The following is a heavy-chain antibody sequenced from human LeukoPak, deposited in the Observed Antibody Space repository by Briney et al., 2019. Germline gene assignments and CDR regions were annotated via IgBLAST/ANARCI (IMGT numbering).Heavy chain of an antibody. CDR2: MNPRSGYT. D-gene: IGHD3-3*01. V-gene: IGHV1-8*01. J-gene: IGHJ5*02. Sequence: ASVKVTCKASGYTFTNYDINWVRQATGQGLEWMGWMNPRSGYTGYPQKFQGRVTMTRDTSISTAYMELSRLRSDDTAVYYCARDDAPWGQGTLVTVSS. CDR1: GYTFTNYD. CDR3: ARDDAP.